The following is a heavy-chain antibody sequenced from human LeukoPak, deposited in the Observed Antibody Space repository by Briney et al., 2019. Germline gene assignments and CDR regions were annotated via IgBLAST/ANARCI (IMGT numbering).Heavy chain of an antibody. D-gene: IGHD3-9*01. CDR1: GGSISSYY. CDR2: IYYSGST. J-gene: IGHJ6*03. CDR3: ARGSASTLRYFDWLPNNYYYYYMDV. Sequence: SETLSLTCTVSGGSISSYYWSWIRQPPGKGLEWIGYIYYSGSTNYNPSLKSRVTISVDTSKNQFSLKLSSVTAADTAVYYCARGSASTLRYFDWLPNNYYYYYMDVWGKGTTVTISS. V-gene: IGHV4-59*01.